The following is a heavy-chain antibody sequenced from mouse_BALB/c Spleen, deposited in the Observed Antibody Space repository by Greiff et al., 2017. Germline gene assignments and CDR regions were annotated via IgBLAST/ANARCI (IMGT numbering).Heavy chain of an antibody. CDR2: IDPYNGGT. D-gene: IGHD1-1*01. CDR3: ARAVTTVVATYVSLYAMDY. J-gene: IGHJ4*01. Sequence: VQLQQSGPELVKPGASVKVSCKASGYAFTSYNMYWVKQSHGKSLEWIGYIDPYNGGTSYNQKFKGKATLTVDKSSSTAYMHLNSLTSEDSAVYYCARAVTTVVATYVSLYAMDYWGQGTSVTVSS. CDR1: GYAFTSYN. V-gene: IGHV1S135*01.